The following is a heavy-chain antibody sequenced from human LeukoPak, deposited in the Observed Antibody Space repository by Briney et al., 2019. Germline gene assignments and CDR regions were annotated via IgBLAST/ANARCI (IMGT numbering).Heavy chain of an antibody. Sequence: PGGSLRLSCVASGFSIGSYWMSWVRQAPGKGLEWVAKIKQDGSEKYYVDSVRGRFTISRDNAKKSLYLQMNSLRAEDTAVYYCARDQAPSSGYYFFSDYWGQGTLVTVSS. CDR3: ARDQAPSSGYYFFSDY. V-gene: IGHV3-7*01. CDR2: IKQDGSEK. CDR1: GFSIGSYW. D-gene: IGHD3-22*01. J-gene: IGHJ4*02.